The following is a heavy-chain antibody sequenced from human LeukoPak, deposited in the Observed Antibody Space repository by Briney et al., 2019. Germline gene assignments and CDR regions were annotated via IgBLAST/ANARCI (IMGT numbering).Heavy chain of an antibody. V-gene: IGHV1-46*01. CDR3: ARDLTNVDTATVTRGFDY. CDR2: INPSGGST. Sequence: ASVKVSCKASGYTFTSYYMHWVRQAPGQGLEWMGIINPSGGSTSYAQKFQGRVTMTRDTSTSTVYMELSSLRSEDTAVYYCARDLTNVDTATVTRGFDYWGQGTLVTVSS. CDR1: GYTFTSYY. J-gene: IGHJ4*02. D-gene: IGHD5-18*01.